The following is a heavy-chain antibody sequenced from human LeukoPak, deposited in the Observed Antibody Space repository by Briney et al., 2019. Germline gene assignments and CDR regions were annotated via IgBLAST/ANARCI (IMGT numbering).Heavy chain of an antibody. D-gene: IGHD5/OR15-5a*01. CDR3: GRALVSARPRVDY. V-gene: IGHV4-59*05. Sequence: PSETLSLTCTVSGGSTTSYYWNSIRQPPGKGLEWIGTIFHTGNTSYNPSLKSRSSISVDTSKNPFSLNLNSVTAADTALYCCGRALVSARPRVDYWGQGMLVTVS. CDR2: IFHTGNT. J-gene: IGHJ4*02. CDR1: GGSTTSYY.